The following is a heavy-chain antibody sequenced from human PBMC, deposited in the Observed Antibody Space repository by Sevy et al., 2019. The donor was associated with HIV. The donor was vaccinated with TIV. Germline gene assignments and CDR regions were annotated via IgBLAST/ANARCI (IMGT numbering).Heavy chain of an antibody. CDR3: ARDCSSTTCLWRLDV. Sequence: GVSLRLSCAASGFTFSNYWMTWVRQAPGKGLEWVANIKVDGSEKYYVDSVKGRFTISRDNAKNSLYLQMNSLRAEDTAVYHCARDCSSTTCLWRLDVWGQGTTVTVSS. J-gene: IGHJ6*02. D-gene: IGHD2-2*01. CDR2: IKVDGSEK. CDR1: GFTFSNYW. V-gene: IGHV3-7*03.